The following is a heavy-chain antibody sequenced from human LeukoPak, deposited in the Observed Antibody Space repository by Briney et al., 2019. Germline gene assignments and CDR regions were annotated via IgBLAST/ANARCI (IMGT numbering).Heavy chain of an antibody. V-gene: IGHV1-3*04. D-gene: IGHD2-21*01. CDR3: VRDWGGSSAI. Sequence: ASVKVSCKASGYKFNDYAMYWVRQAPGQRFEWMGCVNTGTGNTAYSQNLQGRVTLTRDTSASTAHMELSSLTSEDTAVYYCVRDWGGSSAIWGQGTLVTVSS. CDR2: VNTGTGNT. CDR1: GYKFNDYA. J-gene: IGHJ4*02.